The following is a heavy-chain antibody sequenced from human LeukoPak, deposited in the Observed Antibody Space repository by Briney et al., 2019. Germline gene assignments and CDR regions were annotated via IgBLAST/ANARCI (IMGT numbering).Heavy chain of an antibody. J-gene: IGHJ4*02. CDR1: GGSFSGYY. D-gene: IGHD1-26*01. V-gene: IGHV4-34*01. CDR3: ARAGIKSGSYFPPTGSYYFDN. Sequence: SETLSLTCAVYGGSFSGYYWSWIRQPPGKGLEWIGEINHSGSTNYNPSLKSRVTISVDTSKNQFSLKLSSVTAADTAVYYCARAGIKSGSYFPPTGSYYFDNWGQGTLVTVSS. CDR2: INHSGST.